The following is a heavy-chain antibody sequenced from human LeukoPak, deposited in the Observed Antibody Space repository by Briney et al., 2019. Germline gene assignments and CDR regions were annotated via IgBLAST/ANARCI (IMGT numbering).Heavy chain of an antibody. D-gene: IGHD4-11*01. CDR3: AKDGRKESNYPYFDY. J-gene: IGHJ4*02. CDR2: ISAGGDGT. CDR1: GFTFSTYG. V-gene: IGHV3-23*01. Sequence: AGGSLRLFCTASGFTFSTYGMSWVRQAPGKGLEWVSGISAGGDGTYYADSVKGRFTISRDNFKNTLYLQINSLRAEDTALYYCAKDGRKESNYPYFDYWGQGTLVTVSS.